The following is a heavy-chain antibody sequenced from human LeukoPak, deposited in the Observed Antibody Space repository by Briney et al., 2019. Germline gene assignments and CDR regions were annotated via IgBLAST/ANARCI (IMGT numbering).Heavy chain of an antibody. D-gene: IGHD1-14*01. CDR1: DVSISSGDYY. Sequence: SQTLSLTCTVSDVSISSGDYYWSWIRQPPGKGLEWIGFIYYSGSTYYNPSLKSRVTISVDTSKNQFSLKLSSVTAADTAVYYCARDPAAVRDSGYYYYGMDVWGQGTTVTVSS. J-gene: IGHJ6*02. V-gene: IGHV4-30-4*01. CDR3: ARDPAAVRDSGYYYYGMDV. CDR2: IYYSGST.